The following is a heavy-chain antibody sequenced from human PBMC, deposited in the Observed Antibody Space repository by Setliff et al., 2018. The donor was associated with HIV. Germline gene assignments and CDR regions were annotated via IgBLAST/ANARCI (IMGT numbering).Heavy chain of an antibody. CDR2: IIPILGVA. CDR1: RSTFNSHT. D-gene: IGHD3-3*01. J-gene: IGHJ6*03. Sequence: SVKVSCKASRSTFNSHTINWVRQAPGQGLDWMGRIIPILGVANYAQRFQGKVTITADKSTSTAYMELTSLRFDDTAMYYCVRGVQSPPHYSYSYMDVWGEGTMVTVSS. CDR3: VRGVQSPPHYSYSYMDV. V-gene: IGHV1-69*02.